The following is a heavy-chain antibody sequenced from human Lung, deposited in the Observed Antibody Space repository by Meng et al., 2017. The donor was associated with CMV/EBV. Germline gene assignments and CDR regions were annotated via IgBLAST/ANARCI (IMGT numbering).Heavy chain of an antibody. CDR3: ARLDSSSTSCYTAGYFQH. J-gene: IGHJ1*01. Sequence: SXXVSXXASGYTFTSYYMHWVRQAPGQGLEWMGIINPSGGSTSYAQKFQGRVTMTRDTSTSTVYMELSSLRSEDTAVYYCARLDSSSTSCYTAGYFQHWXQGTXVTVAS. D-gene: IGHD2-2*02. CDR2: INPSGGST. V-gene: IGHV1-46*01. CDR1: GYTFTSYY.